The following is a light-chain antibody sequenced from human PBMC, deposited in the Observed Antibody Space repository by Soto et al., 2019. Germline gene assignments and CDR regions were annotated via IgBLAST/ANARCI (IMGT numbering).Light chain of an antibody. CDR2: KAS. J-gene: IGKJ1*01. CDR3: QQYNSFIWT. CDR1: QSISSW. Sequence: DIQMNQSPSTLSASDGDRVTIVCRASQSISSWLAWYQQKPGKAPKLLISKASNLDSGVPSRFSGSGSGTEFNLTISSPQPEDFATYYCQQYNSFIWTFGRGTKVDIK. V-gene: IGKV1-5*03.